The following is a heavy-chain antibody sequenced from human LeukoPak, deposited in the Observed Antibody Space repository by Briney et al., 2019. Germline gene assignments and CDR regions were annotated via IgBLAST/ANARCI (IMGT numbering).Heavy chain of an antibody. V-gene: IGHV4-39*01. CDR3: ASEKTTVEYFDY. Sequence: SETLSHTCTVSGGSISSSSYYWGWIRQPPGKGLEWIGSIYYSGSTYYNPSLKSRVTISVDTSKNQFSLKLSSVTAADTAVYYCASEKTTVEYFDYWGQGTLVTVSS. CDR1: GGSISSSSYY. D-gene: IGHD4-23*01. J-gene: IGHJ4*02. CDR2: IYYSGST.